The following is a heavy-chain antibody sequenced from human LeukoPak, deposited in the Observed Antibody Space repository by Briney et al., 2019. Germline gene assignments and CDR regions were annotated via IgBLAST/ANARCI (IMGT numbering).Heavy chain of an antibody. D-gene: IGHD6-6*01. CDR3: ARVPPRPYSSSTYFDY. V-gene: IGHV3-30*02. CDR1: GFTFSNYG. Sequence: PGGSLRLSCAASGFTFSNYGMHWVRQAPGKGLEWVAFIRYDGSNKYYADSVKGRFTISRDNSKNTLYLQMNSLRAEDTAVYYCARVPPRPYSSSTYFDYWGQGTLVTVSS. CDR2: IRYDGSNK. J-gene: IGHJ4*02.